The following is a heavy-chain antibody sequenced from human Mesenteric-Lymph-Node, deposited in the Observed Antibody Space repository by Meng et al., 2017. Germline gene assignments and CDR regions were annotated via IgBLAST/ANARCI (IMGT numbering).Heavy chain of an antibody. Sequence: ASVKVSCKASGYTFTSYAMNWVRQAPRQGLEWMGWINTNTGNPTYAQGFTGRFVFSSDTSVSTAYLQISSLKAEDTAVYYCARWGDNYYYYYGMDVWGQGTTVTVSS. CDR1: GYTFTSYA. CDR3: ARWGDNYYYYYGMDV. CDR2: INTNTGNP. D-gene: IGHD2-21*01. V-gene: IGHV7-4-1*02. J-gene: IGHJ6*02.